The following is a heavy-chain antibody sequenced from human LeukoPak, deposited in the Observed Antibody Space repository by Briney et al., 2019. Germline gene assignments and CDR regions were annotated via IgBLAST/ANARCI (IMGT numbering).Heavy chain of an antibody. D-gene: IGHD3-9*01. V-gene: IGHV4-30-4*01. CDR3: ARSDYDILTGSL. CDR2: IYYSGST. Sequence: PSETLSLTCTVSGGSISSGDYYWSWIRQPPGKGLEWIGYIYYSGSTYYNPSLKSRVTISVDTSKNQFSLKLSSVTAADTAVYYCARSDYDILTGSLWGQGTLVTVSS. CDR1: GGSISSGDYY. J-gene: IGHJ4*02.